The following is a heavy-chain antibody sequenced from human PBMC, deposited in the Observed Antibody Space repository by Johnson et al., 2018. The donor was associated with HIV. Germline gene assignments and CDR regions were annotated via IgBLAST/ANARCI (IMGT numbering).Heavy chain of an antibody. J-gene: IGHJ3*02. CDR3: ARLPSGYNRDTFNI. Sequence: QVQLVESGGGVVQPGRSLRLSCAASGFTFSNYGMHWVRQAPGKALEWVAVIWYDGSKKYYAHSVKGRFTISRDNSKNILYLQMNSLRAEDTATYYCARLPSGYNRDTFNIWGQGTMVTVSS. D-gene: IGHD5-18*01. CDR1: GFTFSNYG. CDR2: IWYDGSKK. V-gene: IGHV3-30*19.